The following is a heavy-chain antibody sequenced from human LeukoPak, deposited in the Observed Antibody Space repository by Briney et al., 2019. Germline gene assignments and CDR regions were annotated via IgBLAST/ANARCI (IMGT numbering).Heavy chain of an antibody. CDR1: GLTFSDYG. D-gene: IGHD3-3*01. Sequence: PGWSLRLSCAASGLTFSDYGRHWVRQAPGKGLEWVANIKQDGSEKYYLDSMKGRFTISRDNAKHSVYLQMNSLRGEDAVLYYCSTIEAVRFHYWGQGTLVTVSS. CDR3: STIEAVRFHY. CDR2: IKQDGSEK. J-gene: IGHJ4*02. V-gene: IGHV3-7*01.